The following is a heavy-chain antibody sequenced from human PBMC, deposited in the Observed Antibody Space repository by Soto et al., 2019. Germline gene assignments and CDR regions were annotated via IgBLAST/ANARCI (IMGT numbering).Heavy chain of an antibody. D-gene: IGHD4-17*01. CDR2: INWDSGGT. Sequence: EVQLVESGGGVVQPGGSLRLSCAASGFTFSGYTMHWVRQAPGKGLEWVSLINWDSGGTYYADSVRGRFTISRDNSKNSLYLQMNSLRNEDTALYYCVKDMAYGGNSGPFDCWGKGTLSTVSS. CDR3: VKDMAYGGNSGPFDC. CDR1: GFTFSGYT. J-gene: IGHJ4*02. V-gene: IGHV3-43*01.